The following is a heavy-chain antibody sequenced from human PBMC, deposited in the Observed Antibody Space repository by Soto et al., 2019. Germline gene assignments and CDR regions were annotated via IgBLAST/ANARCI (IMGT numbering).Heavy chain of an antibody. Sequence: EVQLVESGGGLVKPGGSLRLSCTASGFIFSNAWINWVRQAPGKGLEWVVRVKSKTAGGTKDFAAPVKGRFAISRDDSKYIVYMQMNSLRTEYTAVYYCSTYSYINMIAVRLDYCFLGTRVTVSS. D-gene: IGHD3-22*01. J-gene: IGHJ4*01. CDR3: STYSYINMIAVRLDY. CDR1: GFIFSNAW. CDR2: VKSKTAGGTK. V-gene: IGHV3-15*07.